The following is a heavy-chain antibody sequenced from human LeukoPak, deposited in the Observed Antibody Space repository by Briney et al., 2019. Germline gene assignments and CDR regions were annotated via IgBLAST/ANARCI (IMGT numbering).Heavy chain of an antibody. CDR2: ISASGGTT. V-gene: IGHV3-23*01. CDR1: GFTFSYYA. J-gene: IGHJ4*02. Sequence: GGSLRLSCAASGFTFSYYAMSWVRQAPGKGPEWVSRISASGGTTYYTDSVKGRFTISRDNSKNTLYLQMNSLRAEDTALYYCATPHTGPGGGTNYPPHYRGQGTLVTVSS. CDR3: ATPHTGPGGGTNYPPHY. D-gene: IGHD3-10*01.